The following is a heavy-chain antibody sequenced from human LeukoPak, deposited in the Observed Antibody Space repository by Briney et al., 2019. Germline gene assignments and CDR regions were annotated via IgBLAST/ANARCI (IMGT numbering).Heavy chain of an antibody. CDR1: GYTFTSYD. CDR3: ARGPRYALRFRMGWYYLDY. J-gene: IGHJ4*02. CDR2: MNPNSGNT. Sequence: ASVKVSCKASGYTFTSYDINWVRQATGQGLEWMGWMNPNSGNTGYAQKFQGRVTMTRNTSISTAYMELSSLRSEDTAVYYCARGPRYALRFRMGWYYLDYWGQGTLVTVSS. V-gene: IGHV1-8*01. D-gene: IGHD5-12*01.